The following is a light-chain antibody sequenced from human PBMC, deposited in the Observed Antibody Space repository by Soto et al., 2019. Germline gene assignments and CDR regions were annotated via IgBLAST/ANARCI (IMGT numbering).Light chain of an antibody. J-gene: IGKJ3*01. Sequence: DIQMTQSPSTLSASVGDRVTITCRASQSISSWLAWYQQKPGKAPKPLIYQASGLQSGVPSRFSGSGSGTEFTHTISSLQPDDFATYYCQQYNSYRLFTFGPGTKVDIK. V-gene: IGKV1-5*03. CDR2: QAS. CDR1: QSISSW. CDR3: QQYNSYRLFT.